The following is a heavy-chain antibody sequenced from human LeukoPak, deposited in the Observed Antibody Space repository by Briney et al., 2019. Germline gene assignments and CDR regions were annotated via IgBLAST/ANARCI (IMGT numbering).Heavy chain of an antibody. J-gene: IGHJ4*02. Sequence: PGGSLRLSCAASGFTFSSYGMHWVRQAAGKGLVWVAVISYDGSNKYYAASVKGRFTISRDNSKNTLHLQMNSLRAEDTAVYYCAKDRSSDYFDYWGQGTLVTVSS. D-gene: IGHD6-19*01. CDR3: AKDRSSDYFDY. CDR2: ISYDGSNK. CDR1: GFTFSSYG. V-gene: IGHV3-30*18.